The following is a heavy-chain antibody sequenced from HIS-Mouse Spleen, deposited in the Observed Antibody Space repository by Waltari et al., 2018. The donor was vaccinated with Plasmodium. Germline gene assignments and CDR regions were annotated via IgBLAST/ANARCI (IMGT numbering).Heavy chain of an antibody. D-gene: IGHD2-2*01. J-gene: IGHJ3*02. V-gene: IGHV4-59*01. CDR2: IDYRGST. CDR1: GGSISSYY. Sequence: QVQLQESGPGLVKPSETLSLTCTVSGGSISSYYWRWIRQPPGKVLEWLGYIDYRGSTNYNPSLKAGVTISVDTSKNQFYLKLSSVTAADTAVYYCARDCSSTSCLDAFDIWGQGTMVTVSS. CDR3: ARDCSSTSCLDAFDI.